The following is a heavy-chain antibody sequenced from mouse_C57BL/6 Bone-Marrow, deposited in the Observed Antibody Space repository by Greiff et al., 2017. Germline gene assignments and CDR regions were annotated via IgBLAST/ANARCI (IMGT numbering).Heavy chain of an antibody. Sequence: QVQLKESGAELARPGASVTLSCKASGYTFTSYGISWVKQRTGQGLEWIGEIYPRSGNTYYNEKFKGKATLTADKSSSTAYMELRSLTSEDSAVYFCARCGYHGGFAYWGQGTLVTVSA. D-gene: IGHD2-2*01. J-gene: IGHJ3*01. CDR1: GYTFTSYG. V-gene: IGHV1-81*01. CDR3: ARCGYHGGFAY. CDR2: IYPRSGNT.